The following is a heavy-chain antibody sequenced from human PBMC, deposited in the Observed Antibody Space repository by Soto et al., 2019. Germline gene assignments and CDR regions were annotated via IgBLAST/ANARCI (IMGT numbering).Heavy chain of an antibody. CDR2: IIPIFGTA. Sequence: SVKVSCKASGGTFSSYAISWVLQAPGQGLELMGGIIPIFGTANYAQKFQGRVTITADKSTSTAYMELSSLRSEDTAVYYCARPXYYGSGSYYYYYYGMDVWGQGTTVTVSS. V-gene: IGHV1-69*06. D-gene: IGHD3-10*01. CDR1: GGTFSSYA. CDR3: ARPXYYGSGSYYYYYYGMDV. J-gene: IGHJ6*02.